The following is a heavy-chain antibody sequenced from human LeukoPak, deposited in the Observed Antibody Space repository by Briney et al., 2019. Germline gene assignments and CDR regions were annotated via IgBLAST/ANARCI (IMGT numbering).Heavy chain of an antibody. CDR2: ISGSSSSI. Sequence: GGSLRLSCAASGFTVSSNYMNWVRQAPGKGLEWVSYISGSSSSIQYADSAKGRFTISRDNAKNSQYLQMNSLRAEDTAVYFCARDRWDYDYRKYFFDYWGQGTLVTVSS. V-gene: IGHV3-48*01. CDR1: GFTVSSNY. D-gene: IGHD4-11*01. CDR3: ARDRWDYDYRKYFFDY. J-gene: IGHJ4*02.